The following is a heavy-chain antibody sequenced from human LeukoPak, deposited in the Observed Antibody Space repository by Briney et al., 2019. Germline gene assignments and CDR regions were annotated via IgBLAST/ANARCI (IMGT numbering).Heavy chain of an antibody. CDR1: GGSFSGCY. CDR2: INHSGST. J-gene: IGHJ4*02. V-gene: IGHV4-34*01. D-gene: IGHD4-17*01. CDR3: ATSTVTTSLGY. Sequence: PSETLSLTCAVYGGSFSGCYWSWIRQPPGKGLEWIGEINHSGSTNYNPSLKSRVTISVDTSKNQFSLKLSSVTAADTAVYYCATSTVTTSLGYWGQGTLVTVSS.